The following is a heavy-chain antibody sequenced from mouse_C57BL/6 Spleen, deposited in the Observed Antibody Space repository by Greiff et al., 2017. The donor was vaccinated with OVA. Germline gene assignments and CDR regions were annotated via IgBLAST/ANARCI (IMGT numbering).Heavy chain of an antibody. CDR2: IHPNSGSS. CDR1: GYTFTSYW. CDR3: AREYDYALYYFDY. Sequence: QVHVKQPGAELVKPGASVKLSCKASGYTFTSYWMHWVKQRPGQGLEWIGMIHPNSGSSNYNEKFKSKATLTVDKSSSTAYMQLSSLTSEDSAVYYCAREYDYALYYFDYWGQGTTLTVSS. J-gene: IGHJ2*01. V-gene: IGHV1-64*01. D-gene: IGHD2-4*01.